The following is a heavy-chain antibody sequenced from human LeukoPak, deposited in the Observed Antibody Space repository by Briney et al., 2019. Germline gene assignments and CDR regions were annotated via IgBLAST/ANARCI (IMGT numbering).Heavy chain of an antibody. V-gene: IGHV3-30-3*01. CDR1: GFTFSSYA. CDR2: ISHDGSNK. J-gene: IGHJ4*02. CDR3: ARDLGGYSGYDFVDY. Sequence: GGSLRLSCAASGFTFSSYAMHWVRQAPGKGLEWVAVISHDGSNKYYADSVKGRFTISRDNSKNTLYLQMNSLRAEDTAVYYCARDLGGYSGYDFVDYWGQGTLVTVS. D-gene: IGHD5-12*01.